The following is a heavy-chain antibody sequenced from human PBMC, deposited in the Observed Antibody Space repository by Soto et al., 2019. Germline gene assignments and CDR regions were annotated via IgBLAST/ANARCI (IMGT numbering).Heavy chain of an antibody. CDR2: ISSSSRTT. CDR1: GFTFSSCS. J-gene: IGHJ4*02. Sequence: EVQLVESGGGLVQPGGSLRLSCAASGFTFSSCSMNWVRQAPGKGLEWVSHISSSSRTTYYADSVKGRFTISRDNAKNSLYLQMNSLRAEDTAVYYCARDDEMGYFDYWGQGTLVTVSS. D-gene: IGHD3-16*01. CDR3: ARDDEMGYFDY. V-gene: IGHV3-48*01.